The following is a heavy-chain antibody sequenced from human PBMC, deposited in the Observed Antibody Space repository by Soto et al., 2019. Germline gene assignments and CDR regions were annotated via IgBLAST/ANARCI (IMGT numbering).Heavy chain of an antibody. CDR2: IIPIFGTA. Sequence: QVQLVQSGAEVKKPGSSVKVSRKASGGTFSSYAISWVRQAPGQGLEWMGGIIPIFGTANYAQKFQGRVTITADESTSTAYMELSSLRSEDTAVYYCARARHSNYGSPWFDPWGQGTLVTVSS. D-gene: IGHD4-4*01. J-gene: IGHJ5*02. V-gene: IGHV1-69*01. CDR3: ARARHSNYGSPWFDP. CDR1: GGTFSSYA.